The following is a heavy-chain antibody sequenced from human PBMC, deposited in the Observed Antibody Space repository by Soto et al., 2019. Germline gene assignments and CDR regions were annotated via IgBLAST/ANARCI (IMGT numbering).Heavy chain of an antibody. CDR2: ISYDGSNK. J-gene: IGHJ4*02. Sequence: SLRLSCAASRFTFSSYVMHWVRQAPGKGLEWVAVISYDGSNKYYADSVKGRFTISRGNSKNTLYLQMNSLRAEDTAVYYCAKDSRYYDFWSGYWNYWGQGTLVTVYS. CDR3: AKDSRYYDFWSGYWNY. V-gene: IGHV3-30*18. CDR1: RFTFSSYV. D-gene: IGHD3-3*01.